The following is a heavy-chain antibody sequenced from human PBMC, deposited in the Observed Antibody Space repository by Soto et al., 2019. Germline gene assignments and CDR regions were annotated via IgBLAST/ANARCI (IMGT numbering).Heavy chain of an antibody. J-gene: IGHJ4*02. V-gene: IGHV4-39*01. Sequence: SNTLALTCKVSGGSVGSSIYYWVWILQAPGKVLEWIVSTYYSAVTYYNPSLKSRVTTSLDESQNQFSLTVTSVTAAHTAIYYCARHASRGYSRSWYFEDWGQVPPVTVSS. CDR1: GGSVGSSIYY. CDR3: ARHASRGYSRSWYFED. CDR2: TYYSAVT. D-gene: IGHD1-26*01.